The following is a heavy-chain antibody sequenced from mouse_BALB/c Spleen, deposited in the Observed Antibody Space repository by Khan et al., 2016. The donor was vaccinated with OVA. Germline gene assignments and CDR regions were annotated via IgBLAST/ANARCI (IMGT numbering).Heavy chain of an antibody. CDR3: ARGGVVVPYWYFDV. CDR1: GYSITSAYC. J-gene: IGHJ1*01. V-gene: IGHV3-6*02. CDR2: ISYDGSN. Sequence: EVQLQESGPGLVKPSQSLSLTCSVTGYSITSAYCWNWIRQFPGNKLEWMGYISYDGSNYYHPSLKNRISIPRDTSKNQLFLKLNSVTTEDPATYYCARGGVVVPYWYFDVWGAGTTVTVSS. D-gene: IGHD1-1*01.